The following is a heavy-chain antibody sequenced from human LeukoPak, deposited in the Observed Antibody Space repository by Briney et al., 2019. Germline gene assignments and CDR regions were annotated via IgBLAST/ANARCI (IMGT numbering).Heavy chain of an antibody. CDR3: ARGSSSWSDDAFDI. V-gene: IGHV3-13*01. Sequence: PGGSLRLSCAASGFTFSSYDMHWVRQATGKGLEWVSAIGTAGDTYYPGSVKGRFTISGENAKNSLYLQMNSLRAGDTAVYYCARGSSSWSDDAFDIWRQGTMVTVSS. J-gene: IGHJ3*02. CDR2: IGTAGDT. D-gene: IGHD6-13*01. CDR1: GFTFSSYD.